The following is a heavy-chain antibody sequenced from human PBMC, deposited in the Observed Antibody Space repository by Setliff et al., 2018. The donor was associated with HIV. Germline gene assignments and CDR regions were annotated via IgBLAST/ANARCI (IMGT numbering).Heavy chain of an antibody. D-gene: IGHD2-2*01. J-gene: IGHJ3*02. V-gene: IGHV1-2*02. CDR3: ARVDCSSTRCYAFDI. CDR2: INPHSGGT. Sequence: GASVKVSCKASGYTFTGYHMHWVRQAPGQGLEWMGWINPHSGGTKYAQKFQGRVTMTRDTSISAAYVELSRLRSDDTAVYYCARVDCSSTRCYAFDIWGQGTMVTVSS. CDR1: GYTFTGYH.